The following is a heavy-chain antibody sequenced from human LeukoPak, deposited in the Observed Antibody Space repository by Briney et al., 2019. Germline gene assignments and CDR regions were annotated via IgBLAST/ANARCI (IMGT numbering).Heavy chain of an antibody. J-gene: IGHJ4*02. V-gene: IGHV3-7*01. D-gene: IGHD6-19*01. CDR3: ARVSSLAVAGFFDY. Sequence: GGSLRLSCAASGFTFSSYWMNWVRQAPGKGLEWVANIKQDGSEKDYVDSVKGRFTISRDNAKNSLYLQMNSLRAEDTAVYYYARVSSLAVAGFFDYWGQGILVTVSS. CDR2: IKQDGSEK. CDR1: GFTFSSYW.